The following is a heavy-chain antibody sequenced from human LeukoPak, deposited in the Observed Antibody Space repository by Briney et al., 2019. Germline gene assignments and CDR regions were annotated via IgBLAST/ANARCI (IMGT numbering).Heavy chain of an antibody. CDR1: GYTFTSYD. CDR3: AIHPDETDAFDI. D-gene: IGHD1-14*01. CDR2: MNPNSGNT. J-gene: IGHJ3*02. V-gene: IGHV1-8*01. Sequence: GASVKVSCKASGYTFTSYDINWVRQATGQGLEWMGWMNPNSGNTGYAQKFQGRVTMTRNTSISTAYMELSSLRSDDTAVYYCAIHPDETDAFDIWGQGTMVTVSS.